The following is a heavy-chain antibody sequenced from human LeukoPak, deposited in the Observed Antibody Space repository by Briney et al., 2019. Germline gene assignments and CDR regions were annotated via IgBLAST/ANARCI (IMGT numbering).Heavy chain of an antibody. CDR3: ARDIVGAVTETFDY. Sequence: ASVEVSCKASGYAFTKCWMHWVRQAPGQGLEWMGVINPSGGNTHYAQTFQGRVTMTRDTSARTVYMELSSLGSEDTAFYYCARDIVGAVTETFDYWGQGTLVTVSP. CDR1: GYAFTKCW. J-gene: IGHJ4*02. D-gene: IGHD1-26*01. CDR2: INPSGGNT. V-gene: IGHV1-46*01.